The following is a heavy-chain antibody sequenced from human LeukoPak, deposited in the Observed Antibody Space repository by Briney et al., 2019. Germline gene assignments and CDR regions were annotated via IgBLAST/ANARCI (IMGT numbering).Heavy chain of an antibody. CDR3: ARQPSGNYGKSGYYQYYFDS. Sequence: SETLSLTCTVSGGSISSYYWSWVRQPPGKGLEWIGSVFYTGATKYDPSLQSRVTISLDTSQSQFSLRLSSVTAADTAFYYCARQPSGNYGKSGYYQYYFDSWGQGALVTVSS. CDR1: GGSISSYY. V-gene: IGHV4-59*08. CDR2: VFYTGAT. D-gene: IGHD3-22*01. J-gene: IGHJ4*02.